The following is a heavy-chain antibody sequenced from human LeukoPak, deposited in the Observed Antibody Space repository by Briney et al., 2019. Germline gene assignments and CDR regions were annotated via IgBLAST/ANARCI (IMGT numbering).Heavy chain of an antibody. J-gene: IGHJ6*03. V-gene: IGHV4-34*01. CDR3: ARGRPLGYYGSGSYYTGELLSPPLSLGMDV. CDR1: GGSFSGYY. D-gene: IGHD3-10*01. Sequence: PSETLSLTCAVSGGSFSGYYWSWIRQPPGKGLEWIGEINHSGSTNYNPSLKSRVTISVDTSKNQFSLKLSSVTAADTAVYYGARGRPLGYYGSGSYYTGELLSPPLSLGMDVWGKGTTVTVSS. CDR2: INHSGST.